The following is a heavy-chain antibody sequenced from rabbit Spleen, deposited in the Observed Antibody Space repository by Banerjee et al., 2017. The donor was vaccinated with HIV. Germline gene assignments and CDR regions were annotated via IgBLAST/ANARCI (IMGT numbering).Heavy chain of an antibody. V-gene: IGHV1S45*01. CDR3: ARDLVTAIGWNFAL. CDR2: INIATGKS. D-gene: IGHD7-1*01. J-gene: IGHJ4*01. CDR1: GFDFSSYYM. Sequence: QEQLKESGGGLVQPGGSLKLSCKASGFDFSSYYMSWVRQAPGKGLEWITCINIATGKSVYASWVSGRFIMSRTSSTTVTLQMTSLTAADTATYFCARDLVTAIGWNFALWGQGTLVTVS.